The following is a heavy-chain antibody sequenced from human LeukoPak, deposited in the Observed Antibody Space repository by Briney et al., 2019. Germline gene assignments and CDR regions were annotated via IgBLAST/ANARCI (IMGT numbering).Heavy chain of an antibody. Sequence: GGSLRLSCAASGFTFDDYAVHWVRQTPGKGLEWVSSVKSDGTATNYADSVKGRFTISRDNAKNTLYLQMNSLRVEDTAVYYCVRKFATGDWGQGTLVTVSS. V-gene: IGHV3-74*01. CDR3: VRKFATGD. CDR2: VKSDGTAT. CDR1: GFTFDDYA. D-gene: IGHD1-14*01. J-gene: IGHJ4*02.